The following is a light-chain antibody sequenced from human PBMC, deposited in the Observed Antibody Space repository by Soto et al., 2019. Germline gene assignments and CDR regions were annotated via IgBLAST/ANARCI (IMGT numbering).Light chain of an antibody. V-gene: IGLV2-14*01. CDR3: SSYTSSSTLVV. CDR1: SSDVGGYNY. J-gene: IGLJ2*01. CDR2: EVS. Sequence: QSALTQPASLSVYPGQSITISCTGTSSDVGGYNYVSWYQQHPGKAPKLMIYEVSNRPSGVSNRFSGSKSGNTASLTISGLQAEDEADYYCSSYTSSSTLVVFGGGTKLTVL.